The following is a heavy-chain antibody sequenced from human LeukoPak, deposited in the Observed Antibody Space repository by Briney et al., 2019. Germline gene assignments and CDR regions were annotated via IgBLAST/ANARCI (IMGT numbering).Heavy chain of an antibody. CDR2: IHPNNGGT. CDR3: ARLGYCSGGNCYSGDGNAFDI. V-gene: IGHV1-2*06. D-gene: IGHD2-15*01. J-gene: IGHJ3*02. Sequence: ASVKVSCKASGYTFTGYYTHWVRQAPGQGLEWMGRIHPNNGGTNYAQKFQGRVTMTRDTSISTAYMELSRLRSDDTAVYYCARLGYCSGGNCYSGDGNAFDIWGQGTRVTASS. CDR1: GYTFTGYY.